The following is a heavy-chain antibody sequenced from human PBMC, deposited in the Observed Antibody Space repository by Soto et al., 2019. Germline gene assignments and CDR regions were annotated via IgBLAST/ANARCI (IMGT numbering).Heavy chain of an antibody. D-gene: IGHD2-15*01. CDR2: ISGGGGSS. V-gene: IGHV3-23*01. J-gene: IGHJ4*02. CDR1: GFTFSGYA. CDR3: AKGGCSGGSCYPLDS. Sequence: EVQLLESGGNWVQPGGSLRLSCAASGFTFSGYAMSWVRQAPGKGLEWVSTISGGGGSSYFADSVKGRFIISRDNSKNTLNLQMKSLRPEDTAVYYCAKGGCSGGSCYPLDSWGQGTLVTVSS.